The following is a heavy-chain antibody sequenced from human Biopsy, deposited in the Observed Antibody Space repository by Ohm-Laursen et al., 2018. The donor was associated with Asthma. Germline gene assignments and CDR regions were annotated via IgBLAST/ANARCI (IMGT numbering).Heavy chain of an antibody. V-gene: IGHV3-23*01. D-gene: IGHD3-9*01. CDR3: AKDRDYDILTGPPGFDF. CDR1: GFTFSSYA. CDR2: VSGSGGNT. J-gene: IGHJ4*02. Sequence: SLRLSCAASGFTFSSYAMNWVRQAPGKGLEWVSTVSGSGGNTYYADSVKGRFTISRDNSKNTLYLQMNSLRAEDTAVYYCAKDRDYDILTGPPGFDFWGQGTLVTVSS.